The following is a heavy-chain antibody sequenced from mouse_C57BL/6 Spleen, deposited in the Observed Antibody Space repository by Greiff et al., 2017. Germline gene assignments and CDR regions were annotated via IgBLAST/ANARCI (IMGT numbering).Heavy chain of an antibody. J-gene: IGHJ2*01. CDR1: GFNFNDYY. D-gene: IGHD3-2*02. CDR3: TTWSQADY. Sequence: EVQLQQSGAELVRPGASVKLSCTASGFNFNDYYMHWVKQTPEQGLEWIGWIDPGNGDTEYASQFQGKATITADTSSNTAYLQLSSLTAEDTAVYYCTTWSQADYWGQGTTLTVSA. CDR2: IDPGNGDT. V-gene: IGHV14-4*01.